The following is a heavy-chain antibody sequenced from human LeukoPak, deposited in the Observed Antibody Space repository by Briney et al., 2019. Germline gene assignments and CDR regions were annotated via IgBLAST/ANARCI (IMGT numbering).Heavy chain of an antibody. Sequence: PSETLSLTCTVSGGSISSGGYYWSWIRQPPGKGLEWIGFIYHSGSTYYNPSLKSRVTISVDRSKNQFPLKLSSVTAADTAVYYCAWGYYFDYWGQGTLVTVSS. D-gene: IGHD3-16*01. J-gene: IGHJ4*02. CDR2: IYHSGST. CDR3: AWGYYFDY. CDR1: GGSISSGGYY. V-gene: IGHV4-30-2*01.